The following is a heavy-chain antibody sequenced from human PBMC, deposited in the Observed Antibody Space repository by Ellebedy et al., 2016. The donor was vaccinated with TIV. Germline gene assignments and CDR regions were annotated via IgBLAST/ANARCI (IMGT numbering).Heavy chain of an antibody. D-gene: IGHD3-22*01. J-gene: IGHJ4*02. CDR3: AKGPHSSGYFSEDH. Sequence: GESLKISCIVSGVTFSSYAMTWVRQAPGKGLEWVACVSGSGITTFYAGSVQGRFIISRDNAKNTLFLQMNSLRAEDTAVYYCAKGPHSSGYFSEDHWGQGTLVTVSS. V-gene: IGHV3-23*01. CDR1: GVTFSSYA. CDR2: VSGSGITT.